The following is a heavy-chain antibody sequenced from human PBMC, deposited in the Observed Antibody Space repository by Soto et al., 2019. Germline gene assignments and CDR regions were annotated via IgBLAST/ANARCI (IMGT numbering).Heavy chain of an antibody. D-gene: IGHD3-9*01. CDR1: GGSISSGGYY. Sequence: SETLSLTCTVSGGSISSGGYYWSWIRQHPGKGLEWIGYIYYSGSTYYNPSLKSRVTISVDTSKNQFSLKLSSVTAADTAVYYCERGTDYDILTGYYKNAFDIWGQGTMVTVS. CDR2: IYYSGST. CDR3: ERGTDYDILTGYYKNAFDI. V-gene: IGHV4-31*03. J-gene: IGHJ3*02.